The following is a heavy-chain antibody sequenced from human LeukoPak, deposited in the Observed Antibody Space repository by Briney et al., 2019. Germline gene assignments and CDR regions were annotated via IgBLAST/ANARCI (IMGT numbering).Heavy chain of an antibody. V-gene: IGHV1-8*01. D-gene: IGHD3-10*01. CDR1: GYTFTSYD. CDR2: MNPNSGNT. Sequence: GASVKVSCKASGYTFTSYDINWVRQATGQGLEWMGWMNPNSGNTGYAQKFQGRVTMTRNTSISTAYMELSSLRSEDTAVYYCARLSGKHMVREVARMDVWGQGTTVTVSS. CDR3: ARLSGKHMVREVARMDV. J-gene: IGHJ6*02.